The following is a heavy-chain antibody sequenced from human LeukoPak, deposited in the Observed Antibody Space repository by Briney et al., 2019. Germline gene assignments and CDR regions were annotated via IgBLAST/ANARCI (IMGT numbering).Heavy chain of an antibody. J-gene: IGHJ5*02. CDR1: GGSITSGSFY. D-gene: IGHD1-7*01. Sequence: SETLSLTCTVFGGSITSGSFYWSWIRQPAGKGLEWIGRIYTSGSTNYNPSLKSRVTISVDTSKNQFSLKLSSVTAADTAVYYCARNLDWNFSNWFDPWGQGTLVTVSS. CDR3: ARNLDWNFSNWFDP. V-gene: IGHV4-61*02. CDR2: IYTSGST.